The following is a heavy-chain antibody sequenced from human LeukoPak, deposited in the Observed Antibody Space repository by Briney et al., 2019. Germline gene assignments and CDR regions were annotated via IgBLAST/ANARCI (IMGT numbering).Heavy chain of an antibody. Sequence: GGSLRLSCAASGFSVGTNYMTWVRQAPGKGLEWVSSISSSSSYIYYADSVKGRFTISRDNSKNTLYLQMNSLRAEDTAVYYCAREGHSSGYYYFDYWGQGTLVTVSS. CDR2: ISSSSSYI. CDR1: GFSVGTNY. D-gene: IGHD3-22*01. V-gene: IGHV3-21*01. J-gene: IGHJ4*02. CDR3: AREGHSSGYYYFDY.